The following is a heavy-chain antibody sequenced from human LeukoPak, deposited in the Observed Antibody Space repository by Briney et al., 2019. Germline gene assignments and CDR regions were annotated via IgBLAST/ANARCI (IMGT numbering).Heavy chain of an antibody. CDR3: ASLGAVAANWFDP. Sequence: SETLSLTCTVSGGSIGSYYWSWIRQPPGKGLEWIGYIYDSGSTNYNPSLKSRVTISVDTSKNQFSLKLSSVTAADTAVYYCASLGAVAANWFDPWGQGTLVTVSS. CDR2: IYDSGST. V-gene: IGHV4-59*08. J-gene: IGHJ5*02. D-gene: IGHD6-25*01. CDR1: GGSIGSYY.